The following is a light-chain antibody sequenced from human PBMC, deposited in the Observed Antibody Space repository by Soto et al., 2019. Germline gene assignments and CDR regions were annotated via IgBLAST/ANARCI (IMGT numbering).Light chain of an antibody. J-gene: IGLJ1*01. Sequence: QSVLTQPASVSGSPGQSITISCTGTSSDVGGYKFVSWYQQHPGEAPKLMIYEVSNRPSGVSNRFSDSKSGNTASLTISGLQAEDEADYYCSSYTTSSTLEVFGTGTKVTVL. V-gene: IGLV2-14*01. CDR3: SSYTTSSTLEV. CDR1: SSDVGGYKF. CDR2: EVS.